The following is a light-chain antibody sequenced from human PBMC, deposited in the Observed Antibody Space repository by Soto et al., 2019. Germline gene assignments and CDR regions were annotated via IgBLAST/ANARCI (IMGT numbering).Light chain of an antibody. J-gene: IGKJ5*01. V-gene: IGKV1-5*01. CDR2: DAS. CDR1: QTISSW. Sequence: DIQMTQGPSTLSASLGDRVTITCRASQTISSWLAWYQQKPGKAPNLLIYDASTLERGVPSRFSGTGSGTEFTLTIDRLQPDDFATYYCQQYHTSSITFGQGTRLEIK. CDR3: QQYHTSSIT.